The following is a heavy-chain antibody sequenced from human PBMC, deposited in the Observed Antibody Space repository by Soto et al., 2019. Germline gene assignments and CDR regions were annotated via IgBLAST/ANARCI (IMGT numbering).Heavy chain of an antibody. Sequence: SVKVSCKASGYTFTSYYMHWVRQAPGQALEWMGWITPFNGNTNYAQKFQDRVTITRDRSMSTAYMELSSLRSEDTAMYYCASGHGMDVWGQGTTVTVSS. CDR1: GYTFTSYY. CDR2: ITPFNGNT. V-gene: IGHV1-45*02. J-gene: IGHJ6*02. CDR3: ASGHGMDV.